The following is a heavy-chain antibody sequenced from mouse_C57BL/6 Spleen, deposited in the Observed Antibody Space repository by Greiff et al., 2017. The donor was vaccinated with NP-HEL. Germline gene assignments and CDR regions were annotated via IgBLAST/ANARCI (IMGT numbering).Heavy chain of an antibody. CDR3: ARHEERLAYGNYGYFDV. V-gene: IGHV1-62-2*01. CDR2: FYPGSGSI. J-gene: IGHJ1*03. D-gene: IGHD6-5*01. CDR1: GYTFTEYT. Sequence: QVQLQQSGAELVKPGASVKLSCKASGYTFTEYTIHWVKQRSGQGLEWIGWFYPGSGSIKYNEKFKDKATLTADKSSSTVYMELSRLTSEDSAVYFCARHEERLAYGNYGYFDVWGTGTTVTVSS.